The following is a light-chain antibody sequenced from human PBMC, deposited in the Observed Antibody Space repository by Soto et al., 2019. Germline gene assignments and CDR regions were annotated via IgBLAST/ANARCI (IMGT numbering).Light chain of an antibody. J-gene: IGLJ2*01. V-gene: IGLV2-14*01. CDR2: DVS. CDR1: SSDVGGYNY. CDR3: SSYTSSSTVV. Sequence: QSALTQPPSVSGSPGQSITISCTGTSSDVGGYNYDSWYQQHPGKAHKLMIYDVSNRPSGVSNRFSGTKSGNTAPLTISVLQAEEEADYYCSSYTSSSTVVFGGGTKLTVL.